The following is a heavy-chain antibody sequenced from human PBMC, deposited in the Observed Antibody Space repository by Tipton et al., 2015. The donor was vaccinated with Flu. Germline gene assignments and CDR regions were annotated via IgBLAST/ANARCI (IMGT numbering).Heavy chain of an antibody. D-gene: IGHD6-13*01. CDR3: ARDSRYAATVGIDY. Sequence: TLSLTCEVSGDSIGSNYYWGWIRQPPGKGLQWIGNVYRTGNTYYNPSLKSRVTISVDTSKNQISLKLKSVTAADTAVYYCARDSRYAATVGIDYWAREPWSPSPQ. V-gene: IGHV4-38-2*01. CDR2: VYRTGNT. CDR1: GDSIGSNYY. J-gene: IGHJ4*02.